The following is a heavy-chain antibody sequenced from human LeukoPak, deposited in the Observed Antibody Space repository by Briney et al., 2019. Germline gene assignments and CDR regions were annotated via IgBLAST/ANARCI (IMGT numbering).Heavy chain of an antibody. CDR2: INHSGST. CDR1: VGSFSGYY. D-gene: IGHD3-10*01. CDR3: TRGYYGSGSHCCHMDV. Sequence: SETLSLTCAVYVGSFSGYYWSWIRQPPGKGLEWIGEINHSGSTNYNSSLKSRVTIPVDTSKNQFSLKLSSVTAADTAVYYCTRGYYGSGSHCCHMDVWGKGTTITVS. J-gene: IGHJ6*03. V-gene: IGHV4-34*01.